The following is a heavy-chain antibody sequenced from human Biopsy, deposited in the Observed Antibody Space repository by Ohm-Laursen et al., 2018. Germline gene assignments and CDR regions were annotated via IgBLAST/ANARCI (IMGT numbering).Heavy chain of an antibody. J-gene: IGHJ5*02. CDR1: GGTFSNYG. V-gene: IGHV1-2*02. CDR2: INAKTGDT. D-gene: IGHD3-22*01. CDR3: TGGGYYYDSLAYYYWFDP. Sequence: ASVKVSCKAPGGTFSNYGVNWARQAPGQGLEWMGWINAKTGDTNYAQKFQGRVTMTRDTSISTAYVDLSSLRSDDTAVYYCTGGGYYYDSLAYYYWFDPWGQGTLVTVSS.